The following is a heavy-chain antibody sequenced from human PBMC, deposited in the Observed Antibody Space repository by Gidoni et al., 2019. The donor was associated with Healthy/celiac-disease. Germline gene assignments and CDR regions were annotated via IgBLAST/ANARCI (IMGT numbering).Heavy chain of an antibody. CDR3: ARDRGVVVIAVVGYFDY. CDR1: GFTFISYA. V-gene: IGHV3-30-3*01. CDR2: ISYDGSNK. J-gene: IGHJ4*02. Sequence: CPASGFTFISYAMHWVRQAPGKGREWVAVISYDGSNKYYADSVKGRFNIARDNSKNTLYLQMNSLRAEDTAVYYCARDRGVVVIAVVGYFDYWGQGTLVTVSS. D-gene: IGHD3-22*01.